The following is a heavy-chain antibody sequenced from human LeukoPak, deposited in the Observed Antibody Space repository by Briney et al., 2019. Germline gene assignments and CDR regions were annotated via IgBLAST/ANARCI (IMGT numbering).Heavy chain of an antibody. V-gene: IGHV4-34*01. CDR3: ARLGYCSTTSCAKGPFDY. CDR1: GGSFSGYY. Sequence: SETLSLTCAVYGGSFSGYYWSWIRQPPGKGLEWIGEINHSGSTNYNPSLKSRVTISVDTSKNQFSLKLSSVTAADTAVYHCARLGYCSTTSCAKGPFDYWGQGTLVTVSS. J-gene: IGHJ4*02. D-gene: IGHD2-2*01. CDR2: INHSGST.